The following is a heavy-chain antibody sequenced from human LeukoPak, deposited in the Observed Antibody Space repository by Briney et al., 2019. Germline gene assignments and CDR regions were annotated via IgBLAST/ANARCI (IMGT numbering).Heavy chain of an antibody. CDR2: ISSSGSTI. J-gene: IGHJ4*02. D-gene: IGHD4-17*01. CDR3: ARDRNGVYPYY. V-gene: IGHV3-48*03. CDR1: GFTFSSYE. Sequence: GGSLRLSCAASGFTFSSYEMNWVRQAPGKGLEWVSYISSSGSTIYYADSVKGRFTISRDNAKNSLYLQMNSLRAEDTAVYYCARDRNGVYPYYWGQGTLVTVSS.